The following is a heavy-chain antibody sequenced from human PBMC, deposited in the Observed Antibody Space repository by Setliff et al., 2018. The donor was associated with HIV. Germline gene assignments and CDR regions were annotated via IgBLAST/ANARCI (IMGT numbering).Heavy chain of an antibody. Sequence: SETLSLSCATSGFTFSNFGMNWVRQPPGKGLEWIGEINHSGSTNYNPSLKSRVTISVDTSKNQFSLKLSSVTAADTAVYYCNIYYYYYMDVWGKGTTVTVSS. J-gene: IGHJ6*03. CDR2: INHSGST. V-gene: IGHV4-34*08. CDR3: NIYYYYYMDV. CDR1: GFTFSNFG.